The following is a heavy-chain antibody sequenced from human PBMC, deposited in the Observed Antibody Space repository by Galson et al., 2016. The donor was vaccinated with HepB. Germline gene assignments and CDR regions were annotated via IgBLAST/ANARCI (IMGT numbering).Heavy chain of an antibody. Sequence: SVKVSCKVSGYTLTELSMHWVRQAPGKGLEWMGGFDPEDGNAIYAQKFQGRLTMTEDTSTNTAYMELSSLRPEDTATYYCTTGGRAFEEVIAPTFDYWGQGNMVTVSS. CDR3: TTGGRAFEEVIAPTFDY. CDR1: GYTLTELS. J-gene: IGHJ4*02. D-gene: IGHD3-16*02. CDR2: FDPEDGNA. V-gene: IGHV1-24*01.